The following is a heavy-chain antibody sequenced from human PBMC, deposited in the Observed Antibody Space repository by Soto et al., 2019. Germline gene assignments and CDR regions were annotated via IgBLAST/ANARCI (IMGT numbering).Heavy chain of an antibody. CDR2: IDPSDSYT. V-gene: IGHV5-10-1*01. Sequence: GASQKISCKGSGYRFTRYLISWVRQMHGKGLEWMGRIDPSDSYTNYSPSFQGHVTISADKSISTAYLQWSSLKASDTAMYYCARRRPDRIAVAGTRDYYYHGMDVWGQGTTVTVSS. CDR3: ARRRPDRIAVAGTRDYYYHGMDV. CDR1: GYRFTRYL. D-gene: IGHD6-19*01. J-gene: IGHJ6*02.